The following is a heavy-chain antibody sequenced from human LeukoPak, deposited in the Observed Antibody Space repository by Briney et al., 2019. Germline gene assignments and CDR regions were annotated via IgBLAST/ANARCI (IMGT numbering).Heavy chain of an antibody. CDR2: IYHSGST. CDR1: GGSISSGGYS. CDR3: ARRTAHYDYVWGSYRSGYYFDY. Sequence: SQTLSLTCAVSGGSISSGGYSWSWIRQPPGKGLEWIGYIYHSGSTYYNPSLKSRVTISVDRSKNQFSLKLSSVTAADTAVYYCARRTAHYDYVWGSYRSGYYFDYWGQGTLVTVSS. J-gene: IGHJ4*02. D-gene: IGHD3-16*02. V-gene: IGHV4-30-2*01.